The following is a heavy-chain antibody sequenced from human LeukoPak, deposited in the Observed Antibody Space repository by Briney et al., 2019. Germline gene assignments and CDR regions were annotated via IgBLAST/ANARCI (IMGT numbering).Heavy chain of an antibody. CDR1: GFTFSSYA. V-gene: IGHV3-48*01. Sequence: PGGSLRLSCAASGFTFSSYAMHWVRQAPGKGLEWVSYITSSGSAISYADSVKGRFSISRDNAKNSLFLQMNSLRAEDTAVYYCARAVDTESWFDPWGQGTLVTVSS. CDR2: ITSSGSAI. J-gene: IGHJ5*02. D-gene: IGHD5-18*01. CDR3: ARAVDTESWFDP.